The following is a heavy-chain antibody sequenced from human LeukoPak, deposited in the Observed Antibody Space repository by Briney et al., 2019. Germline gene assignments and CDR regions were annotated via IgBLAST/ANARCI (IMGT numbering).Heavy chain of an antibody. CDR2: ISGNGGST. D-gene: IGHD3-16*02. CDR3: AKDRATIVWGSYRPDAFDI. Sequence: GGSLRLSCPASGFTFRSYGMSWVRQAPGKGLEWVSTISGNGGSTAYADSVKGRFTISRDNSKNTLYLQMNSLRAEDTAIYYCAKDRATIVWGSYRPDAFDIWGQGTMVTVSS. J-gene: IGHJ3*02. CDR1: GFTFRSYG. V-gene: IGHV3-23*01.